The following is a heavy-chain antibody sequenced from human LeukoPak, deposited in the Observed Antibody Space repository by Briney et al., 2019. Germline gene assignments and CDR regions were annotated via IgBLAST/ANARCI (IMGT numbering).Heavy chain of an antibody. CDR3: ARLSDYGSGNFDY. CDR2: IYTSGST. V-gene: IGHV4-61*02. D-gene: IGHD3-10*01. Sequence: SETLSLTCTVSGGSISSGSYYWSWIRQPAGKGLEWIGRIYTSGSTNYNPSLKSRVTISVDTSKNHFSLKLSSVTAADTAVYYCARLSDYGSGNFDYWGQGTLVTVSS. CDR1: GGSISSGSYY. J-gene: IGHJ4*02.